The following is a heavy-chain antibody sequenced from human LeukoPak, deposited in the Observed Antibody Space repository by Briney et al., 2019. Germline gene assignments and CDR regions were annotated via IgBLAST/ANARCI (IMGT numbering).Heavy chain of an antibody. CDR1: AYTFTGDH. V-gene: IGHV1-2*02. D-gene: IGHD3-16*01. Sequence: AAVTVSCRASAYTFTGDHMDWVRQAPGQGLEWMGWLNPNSGGTNYAQRFQGRVTMTRDTSISTAYMELSRLRFDDTALYYCARELGEDDAFDIWGQGTMVTASS. J-gene: IGHJ3*02. CDR3: ARELGEDDAFDI. CDR2: LNPNSGGT.